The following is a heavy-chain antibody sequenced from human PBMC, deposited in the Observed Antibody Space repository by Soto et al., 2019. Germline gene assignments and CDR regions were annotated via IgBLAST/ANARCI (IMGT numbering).Heavy chain of an antibody. CDR1: GGSVSSGGYY. Sequence: QVQLQESGPGLVKPSQTLSLTCTVSGGSVSSGGYYWSWIRQHPGRGLEWIGHIYYSGSTYYNPSLKSRVTISVDTSKNQFSLKLSSVTAADTAIYYCGRSSGTTIDCWGQGILVTVSS. CDR3: GRSSGTTIDC. D-gene: IGHD1-7*01. V-gene: IGHV4-31*03. CDR2: IYYSGST. J-gene: IGHJ4*02.